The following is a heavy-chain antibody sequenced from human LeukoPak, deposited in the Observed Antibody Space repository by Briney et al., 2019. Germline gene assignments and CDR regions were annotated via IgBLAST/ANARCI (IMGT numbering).Heavy chain of an antibody. J-gene: IGHJ4*02. CDR2: IKQDGSQK. Sequence: TGGSLRLSCAASGFTLRSYTMNWVRQAPGKGLDWVANIKQDGSQKYYVDSVKGRFTISRDNAKNSLYLQMNSLRVEDTAVYYCARLGLPDYWGQGTLVTVSS. CDR1: GFTLRSYT. V-gene: IGHV3-7*03. D-gene: IGHD2-21*01. CDR3: ARLGLPDY.